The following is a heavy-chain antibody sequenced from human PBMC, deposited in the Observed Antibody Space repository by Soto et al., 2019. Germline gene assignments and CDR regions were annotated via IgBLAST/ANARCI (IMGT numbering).Heavy chain of an antibody. Sequence: GGSLRLSCAASGFTFSSYWMHWVRQAPGKGLVWVSRINSDGSSTSYADSVKGRFTISRDNAKNTLYLQMNSLRAEDTAVYYCARGVDYYGGGMDVWGQGTTVTVSS. CDR3: ARGVDYYGGGMDV. CDR1: GFTFSSYW. D-gene: IGHD3-10*01. CDR2: INSDGSST. V-gene: IGHV3-74*01. J-gene: IGHJ6*02.